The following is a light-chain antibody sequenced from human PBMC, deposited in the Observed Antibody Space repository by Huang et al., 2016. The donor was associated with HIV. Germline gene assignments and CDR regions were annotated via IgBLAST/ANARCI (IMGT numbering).Light chain of an antibody. CDR1: QSLLSSDGRTH. CDR3: MQSKTLPPT. V-gene: IGKV2D-29*01. Sequence: EIVMTQSPLSLSVTPGQPASSSCKSTQSLLSSDGRTHLHWYLQKPGRAPQLLIYGVSQRFSGVPIRFSGSGSGTDFTLKISRVEAEDVGTYYCMQSKTLPPTFGPGTKV. CDR2: GVS. J-gene: IGKJ1*01.